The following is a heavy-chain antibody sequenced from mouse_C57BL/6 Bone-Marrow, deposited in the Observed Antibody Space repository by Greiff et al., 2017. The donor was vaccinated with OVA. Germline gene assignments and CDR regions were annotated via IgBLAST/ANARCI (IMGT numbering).Heavy chain of an antibody. CDR1: GYTFTSYW. D-gene: IGHD1-1*01. CDR3: ARGIYYYGSGGYCDV. J-gene: IGHJ1*03. V-gene: IGHV1-55*01. Sequence: QVQLQQPGAELVKPGASVKMSCKASGYTFTSYWITWVKQRPGQGLEWIGDIYPGSGSTNYNEKFKSKATLTVDTSSSTAYMQLSSLTSEDSAVYYCARGIYYYGSGGYCDVWGTGTTVTVSS. CDR2: IYPGSGST.